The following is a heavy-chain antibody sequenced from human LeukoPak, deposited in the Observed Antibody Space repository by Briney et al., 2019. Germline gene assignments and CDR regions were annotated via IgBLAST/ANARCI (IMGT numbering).Heavy chain of an antibody. V-gene: IGHV3-9*01. CDR3: AKVPSRYSSSYAWYYFHY. D-gene: IGHD6-13*01. CDR1: GFTFYDYA. CDR2: MRWNIGSI. Sequence: PGGSLRLSCAASGFTFYDYAMHGGRHAPGKGGEWGSGMRWNIGSIRYAHSLKGRFTISRHNAKNSLYLQMNTLRAEDTALYYCAKVPSRYSSSYAWYYFHYWRQGTLLTVSS. J-gene: IGHJ4*02.